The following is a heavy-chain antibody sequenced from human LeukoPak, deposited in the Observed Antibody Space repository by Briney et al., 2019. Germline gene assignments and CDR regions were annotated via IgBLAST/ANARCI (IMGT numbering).Heavy chain of an antibody. Sequence: PSQTLSLTCAVSGGSISSGGYSWSWIRQPPGKGPEWIGYIYHSGSTYYNPSLKSRVTISVDRSKNQFSLKLSSVTAADTAVYYCASYRYGSGSYSIHWGQGTLVTVSS. D-gene: IGHD3-10*01. V-gene: IGHV4-30-2*01. CDR3: ASYRYGSGSYSIH. CDR2: IYHSGST. J-gene: IGHJ4*02. CDR1: GGSISSGGYS.